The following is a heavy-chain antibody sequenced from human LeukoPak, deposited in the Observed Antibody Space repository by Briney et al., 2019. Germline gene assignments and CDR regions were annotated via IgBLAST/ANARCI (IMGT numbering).Heavy chain of an antibody. CDR2: IYYSGSA. D-gene: IGHD2-2*01. J-gene: IGHJ3*02. Sequence: TSETLSLTCIVSGASISSGGFFWSWIRQHPGKGLEWIGYIYYSGSAYYSPSLNSRPTISLDTSKTQFSLRLSSVTAADTAVYYCARVGYCSTTSCPRGGGFDIWGQGTLVTVSS. CDR1: GASISSGGFF. V-gene: IGHV4-31*03. CDR3: ARVGYCSTTSCPRGGGFDI.